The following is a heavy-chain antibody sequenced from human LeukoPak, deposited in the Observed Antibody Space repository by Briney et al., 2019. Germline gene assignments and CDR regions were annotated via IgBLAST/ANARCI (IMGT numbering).Heavy chain of an antibody. CDR3: ARSPRKYWYFDL. V-gene: IGHV5-51*01. Sequence: ESLKISCKGSGYSFTSYWIGWVRQMPGKGLEWMGIIYPGDSDARYSSSFQGQVTISADKSISTAYLQWTSLKASDTAIYYCARSPRKYWYFDLWGRGTLVTVSS. CDR2: IYPGDSDA. CDR1: GYSFTSYW. J-gene: IGHJ2*01.